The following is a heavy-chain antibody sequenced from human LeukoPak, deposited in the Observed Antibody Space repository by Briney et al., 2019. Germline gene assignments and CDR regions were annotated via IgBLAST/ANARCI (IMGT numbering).Heavy chain of an antibody. Sequence: GGSLRLSCAASGFTFSASAMHWVRQAPGKGLEWVANMKEDGSEKNYVDSVKGRFTISRDNAQDSLYLQMNSLRAEDTAVYYCARDRGYSNFDYWGQGTLVTVSS. CDR2: MKEDGSEK. D-gene: IGHD4-11*01. CDR1: GFTFSASA. V-gene: IGHV3-7*01. CDR3: ARDRGYSNFDY. J-gene: IGHJ4*02.